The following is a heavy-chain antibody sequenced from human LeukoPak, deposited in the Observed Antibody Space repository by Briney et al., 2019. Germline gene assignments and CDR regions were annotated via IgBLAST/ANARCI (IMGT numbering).Heavy chain of an antibody. D-gene: IGHD3-10*01. Sequence: GGSLRLSCAASGFAFDDYGMSWVRQGPGKGLEWVSGINWNGGSTGYADSVKGRFTISRDNAKNSLYLQMNSLRAEDTALYYCARQVTPITVSMVRGAFFDYWGQGTLVTVSS. CDR3: ARQVTPITVSMVRGAFFDY. J-gene: IGHJ4*02. CDR2: INWNGGST. V-gene: IGHV3-20*04. CDR1: GFAFDDYG.